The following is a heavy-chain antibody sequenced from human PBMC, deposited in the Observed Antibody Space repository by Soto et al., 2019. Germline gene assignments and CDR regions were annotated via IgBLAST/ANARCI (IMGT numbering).Heavy chain of an antibody. J-gene: IGHJ4*02. D-gene: IGHD5-18*01. CDR1: GGTFSTYA. CDR2: IIPMFGTA. Sequence: QVQLVQSGAEVKKPESSVKVSCKAPGGTFSTYAISWVRQAPGQGLEWMGGIIPMFGTANYEQRFQERVKITADESTNTVYMELSSLRSEDTAVYFCASGIQLWLRRINNGYSGWGQGTLVTVSS. V-gene: IGHV1-69*12. CDR3: ASGIQLWLRRINNGYSG.